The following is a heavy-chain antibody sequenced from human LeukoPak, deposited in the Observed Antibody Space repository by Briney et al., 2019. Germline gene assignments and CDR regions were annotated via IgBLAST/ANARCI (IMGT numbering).Heavy chain of an antibody. CDR2: ISGSGGST. CDR3: ARDLPIAAAGHDY. Sequence: GGSLRLSCAASGFTFSSYAMSWVRQAPGKGLEWVSAISGSGGSTYYADAVKGRFTISRDNSKNTLYLQLNSLRAEDTAVYYCARDLPIAAAGHDYWGQGTLVTVSS. D-gene: IGHD6-13*01. J-gene: IGHJ4*02. CDR1: GFTFSSYA. V-gene: IGHV3-23*01.